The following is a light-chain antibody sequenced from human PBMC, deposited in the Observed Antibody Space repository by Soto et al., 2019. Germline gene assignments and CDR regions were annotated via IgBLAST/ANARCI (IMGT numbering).Light chain of an antibody. CDR3: QQTYRLPYT. CDR2: VAS. V-gene: IGKV1-39*01. J-gene: IGKJ2*01. Sequence: DIQMTQSPSSLSASVGDRVTITCRASQTIDNYLNWYQQKPGKAPKLLIYVASSLQGGVPSRFSGSRSGTDFNLAISSLQPEDFATYYCQQTYRLPYTFGQGTKLEIK. CDR1: QTIDNY.